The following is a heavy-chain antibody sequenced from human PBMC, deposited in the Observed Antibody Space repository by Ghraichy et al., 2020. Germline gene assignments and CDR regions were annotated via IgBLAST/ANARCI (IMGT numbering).Heavy chain of an antibody. Sequence: SETLSLTCAVYGGSFSGYYWSWIRQPPGKGLEWIGEINHSGSTNYNPSLKSRVTISVDTSKNQFSLKLSSVTAADTAVYYCASRRYYYYYGMDVWGQGTTVTVSS. J-gene: IGHJ6*02. CDR1: GGSFSGYY. CDR3: ASRRYYYYYGMDV. CDR2: INHSGST. V-gene: IGHV4-34*01.